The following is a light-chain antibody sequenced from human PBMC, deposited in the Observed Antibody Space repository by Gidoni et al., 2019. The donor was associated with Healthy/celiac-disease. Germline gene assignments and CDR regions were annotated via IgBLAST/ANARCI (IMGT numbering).Light chain of an antibody. J-gene: IGLJ2*01. V-gene: IGLV6-57*02. Sequence: NFMLTQPHTVQESPGKTVTISCTGSSGSIASNYVQWYQQYPGSAPTTVIYGDNHRPSGVPDRFSGAIDSSSNSASLTIAGLKTGDEADYYCQSYDSSTVVFGGGTRLTVL. CDR3: QSYDSSTVV. CDR2: GDN. CDR1: SGSIASNY.